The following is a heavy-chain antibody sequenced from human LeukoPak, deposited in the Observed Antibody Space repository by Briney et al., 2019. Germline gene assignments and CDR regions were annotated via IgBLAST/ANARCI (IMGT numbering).Heavy chain of an antibody. J-gene: IGHJ6*03. CDR2: INHSGST. D-gene: IGHD4/OR15-4a*01. V-gene: IGHV4-34*01. Sequence: PSETLSLTCAVYGGSFSGYYWSWIRQPPGKGLEWIGEINHSGSTNYNPPLKSRVTISVDTSKNQFSLKLSSVTAADTAVYYCARARLFGYYYYYMDVWGKGTTVTVSS. CDR1: GGSFSGYY. CDR3: ARARLFGYYYYYMDV.